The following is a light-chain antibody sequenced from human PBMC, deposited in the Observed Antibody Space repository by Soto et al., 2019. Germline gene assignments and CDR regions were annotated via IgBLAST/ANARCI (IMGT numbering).Light chain of an antibody. V-gene: IGKV3-11*01. Sequence: EIVLTQSPGTLSLSPGERVTISCRASQRVSTYFAWFQQKPGQAPSLLIYDASKRDTGVPARFSGSGSGTDFTLTISSLEPEDFAVYYCQQRGDWPWTFGQGTKVDIK. CDR2: DAS. CDR3: QQRGDWPWT. CDR1: QRVSTY. J-gene: IGKJ1*01.